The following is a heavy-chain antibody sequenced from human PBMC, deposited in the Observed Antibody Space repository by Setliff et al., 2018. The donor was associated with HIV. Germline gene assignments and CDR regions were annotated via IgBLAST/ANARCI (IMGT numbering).Heavy chain of an antibody. CDR3: ARDGEYYYGSSGPVFDP. D-gene: IGHD3-22*01. J-gene: IGHJ5*02. CDR1: GYTFTSYG. Sequence: ASVKVSCKASGYTFTSYGISWVRQAPGQGLEWMGWISAYNGNTNYAQKLQGRVTMTTDTSTSTAYMELRSLRSDDTAVYYCARDGEYYYGSSGPVFDPWGQGTLVTVSS. V-gene: IGHV1-18*01. CDR2: ISAYNGNT.